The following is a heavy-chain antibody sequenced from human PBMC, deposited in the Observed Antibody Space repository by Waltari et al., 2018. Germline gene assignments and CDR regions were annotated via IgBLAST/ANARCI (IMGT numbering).Heavy chain of an antibody. Sequence: EVQLVESGGGLVQSGGSLTLSCEASGFIFSTYWLPRVRQAPGKGLVWVSRIDNGDGSGTSYADSVKGRFTISRDNAKNTLYLHMNSLRAEDTGVYYCATAGLTDWYFDLWGRGTLVTVSS. CDR1: GFIFSTYW. V-gene: IGHV3-74*01. J-gene: IGHJ2*01. D-gene: IGHD5-12*01. CDR3: ATAGLTDWYFDL. CDR2: IDNGDGSGT.